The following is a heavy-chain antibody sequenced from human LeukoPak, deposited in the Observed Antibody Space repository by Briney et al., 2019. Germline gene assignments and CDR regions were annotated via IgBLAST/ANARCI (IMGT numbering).Heavy chain of an antibody. CDR3: ARGVIAAGGSDFDY. D-gene: IGHD6-13*01. J-gene: IGHJ4*02. Sequence: SETLSLTCSVSGDSISYFYWSWIRQAAGKGLEWIGRISGSGSTDYNASLKSRVTTSVDTSKNQLSLKVISVTAADTAVYYCARGVIAAGGSDFDYWGQGTLVTVSS. V-gene: IGHV4-4*07. CDR2: ISGSGST. CDR1: GDSISYFY.